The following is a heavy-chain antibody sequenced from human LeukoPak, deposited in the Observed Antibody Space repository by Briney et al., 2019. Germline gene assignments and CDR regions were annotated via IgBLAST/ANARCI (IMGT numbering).Heavy chain of an antibody. CDR1: GGSISSSSYY. D-gene: IGHD6-6*01. CDR2: IYYSGST. J-gene: IGHJ4*02. V-gene: IGHV4-39*07. Sequence: PSETLSLTCTVSGGSISSSSYYWGWIRQPPGKGLEWIGSIYYSGSTYYNPSLKSRVTISVDTSKNQFSLKLSSVTAADTAVYYCARGLYSFSSPYYFDYWGQGTLVTVSS. CDR3: ARGLYSFSSPYYFDY.